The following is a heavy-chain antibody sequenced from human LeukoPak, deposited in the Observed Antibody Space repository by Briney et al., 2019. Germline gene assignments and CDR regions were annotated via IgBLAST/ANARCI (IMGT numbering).Heavy chain of an antibody. D-gene: IGHD3-10*01. Sequence: ASVKVSCKASGYTFTGYYMHWVRQAPGQGLEWMGWINPNSGGTNYAQKFQGRVTMTRDTSISTAYMELSRLRSDDTAVYYCARPRAMVRGVIAGHWFDHWGQGTLVTVSS. J-gene: IGHJ5*02. CDR3: ARPRAMVRGVIAGHWFDH. V-gene: IGHV1-2*02. CDR1: GYTFTGYY. CDR2: INPNSGGT.